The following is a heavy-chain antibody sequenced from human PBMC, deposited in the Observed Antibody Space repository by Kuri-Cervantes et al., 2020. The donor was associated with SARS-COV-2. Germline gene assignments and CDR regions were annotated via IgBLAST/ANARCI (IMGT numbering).Heavy chain of an antibody. CDR3: ARHYDILTYYYYYMDV. CDR1: GGSISGHY. V-gene: IGHV4-59*08. D-gene: IGHD3-9*01. J-gene: IGHJ6*03. Sequence: GSLRLSCTVSGGSISGHYWSWIRQPPGKGLEWIGNIFYSGSTNYNPSLKSRVTMSVATSKNQFSLKLSSVTAADTAVYYCARHYDILTYYYYYMDVWGKGTTVTVSS. CDR2: IFYSGST.